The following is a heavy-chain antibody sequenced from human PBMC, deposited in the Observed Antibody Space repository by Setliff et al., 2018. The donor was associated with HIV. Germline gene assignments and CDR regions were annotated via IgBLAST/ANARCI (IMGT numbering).Heavy chain of an antibody. D-gene: IGHD2-15*01. CDR2: INDSGTT. V-gene: IGHV4-34*01. Sequence: SETLSLTCAVYDGSLSSYYWSWIRQSTGKGLEWIGEINDSGTTNYNPSLESRVTMLIDMSKNQLSLKLSSVTAVDTAVYFCARGPIRYSSGVRWFLGVESWYSGIDYWGQGTRVTVSS. CDR3: ARGPIRYSSGVRWFLGVESWYSGIDY. CDR1: DGSLSSYY. J-gene: IGHJ4*02.